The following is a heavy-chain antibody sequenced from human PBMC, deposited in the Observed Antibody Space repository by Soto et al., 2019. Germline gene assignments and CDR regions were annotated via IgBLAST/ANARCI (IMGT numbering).Heavy chain of an antibody. V-gene: IGHV4-38-2*01. J-gene: IGHJ4*02. Sequence: SETLSLTCGVSGYSMRGGYYWGWIRQPPGEGLEWIGNVYHSGKTYYNPSLKSRVTVSLDTSKNQFSLNLTSVTAADTAMYYCARVVPTHFDFWGQGLLVTVSS. D-gene: IGHD5-12*01. CDR1: GYSMRGGYY. CDR3: ARVVPTHFDF. CDR2: VYHSGKT.